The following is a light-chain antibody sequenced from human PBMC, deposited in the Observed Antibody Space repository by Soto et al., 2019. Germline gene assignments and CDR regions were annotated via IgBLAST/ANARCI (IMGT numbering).Light chain of an antibody. CDR2: DVS. CDR1: LSLSSY. V-gene: IGKV3-11*01. J-gene: IGKJ1*01. CDR3: QQRGDWPA. Sequence: EVVLTQFPATLSLSPGDRATLSCRASLSLSSYLTWYQQKPGQAPRLLFYDVSNRATGVPDRFTSSGSGTDFTLTVSSLEPEDSAVYYCQQRGDWPAFGQGTKVEIK.